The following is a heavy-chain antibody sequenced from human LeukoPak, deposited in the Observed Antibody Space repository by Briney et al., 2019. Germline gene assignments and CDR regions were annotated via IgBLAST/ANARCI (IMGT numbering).Heavy chain of an antibody. J-gene: IGHJ4*02. D-gene: IGHD6-13*01. V-gene: IGHV1-2*02. CDR3: ARPGSSDYYFDY. CDR2: INPNSGGT. CDR1: GYTFTGYY. Sequence: ASVKVSCKASGYTFTGYYMHWVRQAPGQGLEWMGWINPNSGGTNYAQKFQGRVTMTRDTSISTAYMELSRRRSDATAVYYCARPGSSDYYFDYWGQGTLVTVSS.